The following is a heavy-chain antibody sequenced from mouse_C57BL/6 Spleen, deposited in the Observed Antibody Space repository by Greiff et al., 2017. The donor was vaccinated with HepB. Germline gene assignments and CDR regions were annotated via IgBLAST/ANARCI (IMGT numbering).Heavy chain of an antibody. CDR1: GYTFTSYW. Sequence: VQLQQSGTELVKPGASVKLSCKASGYTFTSYWMHWVKQRPGQGLEWIGNINPSNGGTNYNEKFKSKATLTVDKSSSTAYMQLSSLTSEDSAVYYCARSGSSGYLFAYWGQGTLVTVSA. D-gene: IGHD3-2*02. CDR3: ARSGSSGYLFAY. V-gene: IGHV1-53*01. J-gene: IGHJ3*01. CDR2: INPSNGGT.